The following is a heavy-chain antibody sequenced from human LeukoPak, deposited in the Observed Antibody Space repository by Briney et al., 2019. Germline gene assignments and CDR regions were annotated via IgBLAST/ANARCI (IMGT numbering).Heavy chain of an antibody. V-gene: IGHV1-2*02. CDR1: GYTFTGYY. CDR3: ARGHYYSDITFPLHY. CDR2: INPSNGVT. Sequence: ASVKVSCKTAGYTFTGYYIHWVQQAPGQGLEWMGWINPSNGVTNYAQKFQGRVTMTRDTSTTTAYMELSRLRSDDTAMYFCARGHYYSDITFPLHYWGQGTQVTVSS. D-gene: IGHD3-22*01. J-gene: IGHJ4*02.